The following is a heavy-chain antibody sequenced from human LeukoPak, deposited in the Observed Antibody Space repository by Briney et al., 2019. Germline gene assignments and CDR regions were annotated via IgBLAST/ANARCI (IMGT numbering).Heavy chain of an antibody. Sequence: ASVKVSCKASCYTFNTYGISWVRQAPGQGLEWMGWISAYNGDTNYAQKVQGRVTMTTDTSTSTVYMELRSLRSDDTAVYYCARCRASLRTPPYWYFDLWGRGTLVTVSS. CDR3: ARCRASLRTPPYWYFDL. V-gene: IGHV1-18*01. D-gene: IGHD5/OR15-5a*01. J-gene: IGHJ2*01. CDR1: CYTFNTYG. CDR2: ISAYNGDT.